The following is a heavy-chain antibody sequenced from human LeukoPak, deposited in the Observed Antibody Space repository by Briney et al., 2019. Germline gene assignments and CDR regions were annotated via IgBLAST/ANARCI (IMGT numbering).Heavy chain of an antibody. V-gene: IGHV1-2*02. CDR3: ARYNPVQAFDI. CDR1: GYTFTGYY. J-gene: IGHJ3*02. Sequence: GASVKVSCKASGYTFTGYYMHWVRQAPGQGLEWMGWINPNSGGTNYAQEFQGRVTMTRDTSISTAYMELSRLRSDDTAVYYCARYNPVQAFDIWGQGTMVTVSS. D-gene: IGHD1-14*01. CDR2: INPNSGGT.